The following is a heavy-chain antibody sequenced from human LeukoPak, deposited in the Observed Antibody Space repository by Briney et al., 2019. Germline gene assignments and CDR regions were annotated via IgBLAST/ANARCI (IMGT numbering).Heavy chain of an antibody. J-gene: IGHJ6*03. CDR2: ISSSSTYI. V-gene: IGHV3-21*01. D-gene: IGHD6-19*01. CDR3: AKSSGWNYYYYYMDV. Sequence: GGSLRLSCAASGFTFSNYGMNWVRQAPGKGLEWVSSISSSSTYIYYADSVKGRFTISRDNAKNSLYLQMNSLRAEDTAVYYCAKSSGWNYYYYYMDVWGKGTTVIASS. CDR1: GFTFSNYG.